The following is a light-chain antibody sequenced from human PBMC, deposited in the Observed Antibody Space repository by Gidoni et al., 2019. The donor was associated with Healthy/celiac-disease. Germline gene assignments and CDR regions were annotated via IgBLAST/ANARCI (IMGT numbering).Light chain of an antibody. CDR1: RSDVGGYNY. J-gene: IGLJ3*02. Sequence: HSALTQPASVSGSPGQSITISCTGTRSDVGGYNYVSWYQQPPGKAPKLMIYDLSNRPSGVSNRFSGSKSGNTASLTISGLQAEDEADYYCSSYAGSSTLVFGGGTKLTVL. V-gene: IGLV2-14*01. CDR3: SSYAGSSTLV. CDR2: DLS.